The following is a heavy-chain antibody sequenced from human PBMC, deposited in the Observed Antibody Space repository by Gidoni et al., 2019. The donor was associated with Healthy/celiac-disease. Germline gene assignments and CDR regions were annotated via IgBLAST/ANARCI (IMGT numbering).Heavy chain of an antibody. CDR3: ARIAAGAGYYYYMDV. J-gene: IGHJ6*03. CDR1: GFTFSSYS. D-gene: IGHD3-10*01. V-gene: IGHV3-48*02. Sequence: EVQLVESGGGLVQPGGYLRLSCAASGFTFSSYSMNWVRQAPGKRLEWVSYISSSSSTIYYADSVKGRFTISRDNAKNSLYLQMNSLRDEDTAVYYCARIAAGAGYYYYMDVWGKGTTVTVSS. CDR2: ISSSSSTI.